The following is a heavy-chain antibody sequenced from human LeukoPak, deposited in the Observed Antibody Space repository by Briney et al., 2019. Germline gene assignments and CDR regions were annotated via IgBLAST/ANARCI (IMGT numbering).Heavy chain of an antibody. D-gene: IGHD5-24*01. CDR3: ARGDGYNRY. V-gene: IGHV4-59*01. CDR1: GASISGYY. J-gene: IGHJ4*02. CDR2: IYYSGST. Sequence: SETLSLTCTVSGASISGYYWSWIRQPPEKGLEWIGYIYYSGSTNYNPSLKSRVTISVDTSKNQFSLKLSSVTAADTAVYYCARGDGYNRYWGQGTLVTVSS.